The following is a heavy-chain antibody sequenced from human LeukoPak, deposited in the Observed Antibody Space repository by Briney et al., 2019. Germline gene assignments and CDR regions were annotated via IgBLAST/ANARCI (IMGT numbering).Heavy chain of an antibody. CDR1: GYTFTGYY. D-gene: IGHD6-13*01. CDR3: VRDAIAAAGTGG. V-gene: IGHV1-2*02. CDR2: INPNSGGT. J-gene: IGHJ4*02. Sequence: ASVKVSCKASGYTFTGYYMHWVRQAPGQGIEWMGWINPNSGGTDYSQKFQGRVTMTRDTSISTAYMELSSLRSDDRAVYYCVRDAIAAAGTGGWGQGTLVTVSS.